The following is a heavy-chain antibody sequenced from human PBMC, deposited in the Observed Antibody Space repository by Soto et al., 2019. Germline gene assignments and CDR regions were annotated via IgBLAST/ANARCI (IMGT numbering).Heavy chain of an antibody. D-gene: IGHD3-3*01. J-gene: IGHJ3*02. CDR1: GGSISSGGYY. V-gene: IGHV4-31*03. CDR2: IYYSGST. CDR3: ARAMSRTIFGVANYSSLDAFDI. Sequence: SETLSLTCTVSGGSISSGGYYWSWIRQHPGKGLEWIGYIYYSGSTYYNPSLKSRVTISVDTSKNQFSLKLSSVTAADTAVYYCARAMSRTIFGVANYSSLDAFDIWGQGTMVTVSS.